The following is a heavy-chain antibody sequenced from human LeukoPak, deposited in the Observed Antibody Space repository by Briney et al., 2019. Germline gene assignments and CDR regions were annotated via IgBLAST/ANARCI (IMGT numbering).Heavy chain of an antibody. V-gene: IGHV3-48*03. CDR1: GFTFSSCD. CDR2: ITGSSSTI. D-gene: IGHD6-19*01. J-gene: IGHJ3*02. CDR3: ARERRSSGWYDAFDM. Sequence: SGGSLRLSCAASGFTFSSCDMNWVRQAPGKGLEWVSYITGSSSTIYYADSVKGRFTISRDNAKNTLYLQMNSLRAEDTAVYYCARERRSSGWYDAFDMRGQGTMVTVSS.